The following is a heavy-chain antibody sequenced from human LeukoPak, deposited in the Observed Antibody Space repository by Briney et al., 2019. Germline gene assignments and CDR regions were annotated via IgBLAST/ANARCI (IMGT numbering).Heavy chain of an antibody. CDR3: STDDGGCEFDY. D-gene: IGHD2-15*01. V-gene: IGHV3-15*01. Sequence: PGGSLRLSCTASGFTSSNAWMSWVRQAPGKGLEWVGRIKSKTDGGTTDYAAPVQGRFTISRDDTKNTLYLQMNSLKSEDTAVYYYSTDDGGCEFDYGGQGTLVTVSS. J-gene: IGHJ4*02. CDR2: IKSKTDGGTT. CDR1: GFTSSNAW.